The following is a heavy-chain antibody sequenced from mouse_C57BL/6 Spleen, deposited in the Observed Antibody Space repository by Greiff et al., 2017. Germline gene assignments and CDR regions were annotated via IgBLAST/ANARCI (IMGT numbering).Heavy chain of an antibody. J-gene: IGHJ2*01. CDR2: IHPNSGST. Sequence: QVQLQQSGAELVKPGASVKLSCKASGYTFTSYWMHWVKQRPGQGLEWIGMIHPNSGSTNYNEKFKSKATLTVDKSSSTAYMQLSSLTSEDSAVYYCARGPLIHYFDYWGQGTTLTVSS. V-gene: IGHV1-64*01. CDR3: ARGPLIHYFDY. CDR1: GYTFTSYW.